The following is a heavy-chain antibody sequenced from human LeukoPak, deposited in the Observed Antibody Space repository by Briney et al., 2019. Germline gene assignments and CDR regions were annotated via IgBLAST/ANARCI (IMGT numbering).Heavy chain of an antibody. D-gene: IGHD3-10*01. CDR3: ARTTMVRGVTLNPFDP. J-gene: IGHJ5*02. CDR1: GDSVSSNSAA. V-gene: IGHV6-1*01. CDR2: TYYRSKWYN. Sequence: SPTLSLTFAISGDSVSSNSAAWNWIRQSPSRGLEWLGRTYYRSKWYNDYAVSVKSRITINPDTSKNQFSLQLNSVTPEDTAVYYCARTTMVRGVTLNPFDPWGQGTLVTVSS.